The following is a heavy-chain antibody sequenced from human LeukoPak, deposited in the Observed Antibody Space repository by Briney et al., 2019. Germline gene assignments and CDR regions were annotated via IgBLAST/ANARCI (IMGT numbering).Heavy chain of an antibody. CDR2: MYYSGST. CDR1: GDSISSDTYY. Sequence: SETLSLTCTVSGDSISSDTYYWGWIRQPPGKGLEWIGCMYYSGSTYPNPSFKSRVTMSADTSKNEFFLKLSSVTAADTAVYYCAREYYFGLDVWGQGTTVTVSS. V-gene: IGHV4-39*07. J-gene: IGHJ6*02. CDR3: AREYYFGLDV.